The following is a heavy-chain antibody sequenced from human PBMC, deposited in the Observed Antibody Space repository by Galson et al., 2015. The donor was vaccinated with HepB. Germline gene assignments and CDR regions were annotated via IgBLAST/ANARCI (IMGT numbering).Heavy chain of an antibody. J-gene: IGHJ6*03. V-gene: IGHV1-18*01. CDR1: GGTFSSYA. CDR3: ARAGDIVVVPAADYYYYMDV. Sequence: SVKVSCKASGGTFSSYAISWVRQAPGQGLEWMGWISAYNGNTNYAQKLQGRVTMTTDTSTSTAYMELRSLRSDDTAVYYCARAGDIVVVPAADYYYYMDVWGKGTTVTVSS. CDR2: ISAYNGNT. D-gene: IGHD2-2*01.